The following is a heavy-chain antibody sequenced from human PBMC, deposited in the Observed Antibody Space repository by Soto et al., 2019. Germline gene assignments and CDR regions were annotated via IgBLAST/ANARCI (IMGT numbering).Heavy chain of an antibody. V-gene: IGHV4-4*02. D-gene: IGHD6-19*01. Sequence: KASETLSLTCAVSGGSISSSNWWSWVRQPPGKGLEWIGEIYHSGSTNYNPSLKSRVTISVDKSKNQFSLKLSSVTAADTAVYYCARGPAVAGHQTDYWGQGTLVTVSS. J-gene: IGHJ4*02. CDR1: GGSISSSNW. CDR2: IYHSGST. CDR3: ARGPAVAGHQTDY.